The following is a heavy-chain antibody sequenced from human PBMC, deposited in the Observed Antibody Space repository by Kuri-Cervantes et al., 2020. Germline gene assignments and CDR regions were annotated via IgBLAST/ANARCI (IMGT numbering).Heavy chain of an antibody. D-gene: IGHD6-13*01. CDR2: IYYSGST. CDR1: GGSISSYY. CDR3: ARWIAAAGTRYYYYYYGMDV. V-gene: IGHV4-59*12. J-gene: IGHJ6*02. Sequence: GSLRLSCTVSGGSISSYYWSWIRQPPGKGLEWIGYIYYSGSTNYNPSLKSRVTISVDTSKNQFSLKLSSVTAADTAVYYCARWIAAAGTRYYYYYYGMDVWGQGTTVIVPS.